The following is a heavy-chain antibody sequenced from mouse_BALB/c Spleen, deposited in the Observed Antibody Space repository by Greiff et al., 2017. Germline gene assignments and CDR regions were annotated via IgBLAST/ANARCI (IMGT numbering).Heavy chain of an antibody. CDR3: ARGLSYYGSSYVYAMDY. D-gene: IGHD1-1*01. J-gene: IGHJ4*01. Sequence: EVKLMESGGGLVKPGGSLKLSCAASGFTFSSYAMSWVRQTPEKRLEWVASISSGGSTYYPDSVKGRFTISRDNARNILYLQMSSLRSEDTAMYYCARGLSYYGSSYVYAMDYWGQGTSVTVSS. CDR1: GFTFSSYA. V-gene: IGHV5-6-5*01. CDR2: ISSGGST.